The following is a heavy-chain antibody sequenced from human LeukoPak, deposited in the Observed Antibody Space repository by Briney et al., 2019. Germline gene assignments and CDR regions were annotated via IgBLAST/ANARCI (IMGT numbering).Heavy chain of an antibody. J-gene: IGHJ4*02. D-gene: IGHD2-15*01. V-gene: IGHV4-31*11. CDR3: ARDSVGPEGSHFDY. CDR2: IYYSGST. CDR1: GGSISSSNW. Sequence: SGTLSLTCAVSGGSISSSNWWSWIRQHPGKGLEWIGYIYYSGSTYYNPSLKSRVTISVDTSKNQFSLKLSSVTAADTAVYYCARDSVGPEGSHFDYWGQGTLVTVSS.